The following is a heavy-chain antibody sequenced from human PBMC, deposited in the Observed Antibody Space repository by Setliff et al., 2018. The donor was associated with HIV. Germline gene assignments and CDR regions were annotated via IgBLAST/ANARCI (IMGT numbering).Heavy chain of an antibody. Sequence: SETLSLTCTVSGGSISSGSYYWNWIRQPAGKGLEWIGRIYTSGSTNYNPSLKSRVTISVDTSKNQFSLRLSSVTAADSAVYYCARRRETIVVVIGIPNWYFDLWGRGTLVTVSS. CDR1: GGSISSGSYY. V-gene: IGHV4-61*02. J-gene: IGHJ2*01. CDR3: ARRRETIVVVIGIPNWYFDL. D-gene: IGHD2-21*01. CDR2: IYTSGST.